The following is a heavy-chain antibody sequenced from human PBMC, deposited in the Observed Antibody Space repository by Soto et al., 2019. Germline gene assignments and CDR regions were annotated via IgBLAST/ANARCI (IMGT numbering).Heavy chain of an antibody. CDR3: TTGHY. Sequence: VGSLRLSCTASGFTFSNMWMSWVRQAPGKGLEWVGRIKDKTDGGTTDYAAPVKGRFAISRDDSKSRLYLQMNSLKTDDTAVYYCTTGHYWGQGTLVTVSS. CDR1: GFTFSNMW. V-gene: IGHV3-15*01. CDR2: IKDKTDGGTT. J-gene: IGHJ4*02.